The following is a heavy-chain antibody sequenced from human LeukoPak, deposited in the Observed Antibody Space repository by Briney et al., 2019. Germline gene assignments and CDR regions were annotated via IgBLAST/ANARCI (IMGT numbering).Heavy chain of an antibody. Sequence: SETLSLTCTVSGDPITTYYWSWLRQPPGKGLEWIGYSFHTGNTNYNPSLESRVAISIDTSKNHLSLRLTFVTAADTAIYYCARAIGVGSFDAFDIWGQGAKVAVSS. CDR2: SFHTGNT. CDR3: ARAIGVGSFDAFDI. V-gene: IGHV4-59*12. D-gene: IGHD3-3*01. J-gene: IGHJ3*02. CDR1: GDPITTYY.